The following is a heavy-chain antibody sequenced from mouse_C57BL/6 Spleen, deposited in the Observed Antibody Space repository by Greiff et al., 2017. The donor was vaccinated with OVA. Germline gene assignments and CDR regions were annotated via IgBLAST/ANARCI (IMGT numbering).Heavy chain of an antibody. V-gene: IGHV3-6*01. CDR2: ISYDGSN. J-gene: IGHJ3*01. CDR1: GYSITSGYY. Sequence: DVHLVESGPGLVKPSQSLSLTCSVTGYSITSGYYWNWIRQFPGNKLEWMGYISYDGSNNYNPSLKNRISITRDTSKNQFFLKLNSVTTEDTATYYCARERDYYGSPWFAYWGQGTLVTVSA. CDR3: ARERDYYGSPWFAY. D-gene: IGHD1-1*01.